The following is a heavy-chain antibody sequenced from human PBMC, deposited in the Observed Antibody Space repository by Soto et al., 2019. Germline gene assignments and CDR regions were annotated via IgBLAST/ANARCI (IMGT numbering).Heavy chain of an antibody. CDR1: GFTFTSSA. CDR3: AADPYYYGSGSYYGYYYYGMDV. CDR2: IVVGSGNT. Sequence: SVKVSCKASGFTFTSSAVQWVRQARGQRLEWIGWIVVGSGNTNYAQKFQERVTITRDMSTSTAYMELSSLRSEDTAVYYCAADPYYYGSGSYYGYYYYGMDVWGKGTTVTVSS. D-gene: IGHD3-10*01. J-gene: IGHJ6*04. V-gene: IGHV1-58*01.